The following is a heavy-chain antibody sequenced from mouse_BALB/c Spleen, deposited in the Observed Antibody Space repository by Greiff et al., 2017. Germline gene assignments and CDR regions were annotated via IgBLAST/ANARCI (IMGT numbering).Heavy chain of an antibody. J-gene: IGHJ4*01. CDR3: ARGGDYGSRGQMDD. D-gene: IGHD1-1*01. CDR2: ISSGGST. CDR1: GFTFSSYA. V-gene: IGHV5-6-5*01. Sequence: EVHLVESGGGLVKPGGSLKLSCAASGFTFSSYAMSWVRQTPEKRLEWVATISSGGSTAYSDSVMGRFTISRDNARNILYMQRIRLRSEDTAMYYCARGGDYGSRGQMDDWGEGTSVTVSS.